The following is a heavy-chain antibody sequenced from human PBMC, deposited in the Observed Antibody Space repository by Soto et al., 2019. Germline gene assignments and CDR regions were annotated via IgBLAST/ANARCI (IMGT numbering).Heavy chain of an antibody. CDR3: ARSLSTSPDY. CDR2: INSDGSYT. D-gene: IGHD2-2*01. Sequence: PWRSRRISCAASGFTYSRYWMHWVRQAPGKGLVWVSRINSDGSYTGYADSVKGRFTISRDNAKNTLYLQMNILRAEDTAVYYCARSLSTSPDYWGQGILVTVS. CDR1: GFTYSRYW. J-gene: IGHJ4*02. V-gene: IGHV3-74*01.